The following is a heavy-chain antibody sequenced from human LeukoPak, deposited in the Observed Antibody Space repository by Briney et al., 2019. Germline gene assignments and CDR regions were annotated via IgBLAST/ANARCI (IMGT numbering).Heavy chain of an antibody. V-gene: IGHV3-48*03. CDR3: AREIVSAVAGNFDY. Sequence: GGSLRLSYAASGFTFSSYEMNWVRQAPGKGLEWVSYIGTSGSTRTYADSVKGRFTISRDNAKNSLYLEMNSLRAEDTAVYYCAREIVSAVAGNFDYWGQGTLVTVSS. J-gene: IGHJ4*02. D-gene: IGHD6-19*01. CDR2: IGTSGSTR. CDR1: GFTFSSYE.